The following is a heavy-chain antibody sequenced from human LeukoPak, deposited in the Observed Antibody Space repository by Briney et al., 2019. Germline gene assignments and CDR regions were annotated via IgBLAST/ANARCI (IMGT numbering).Heavy chain of an antibody. CDR1: GGSISRSNYY. Sequence: KSSETLSLTCTVSGGSISRSNYYWGWIRQPPGKGLEWIASIDYRGSTYYNPSLQSRVSISADTSKNEVSVTLSSVTADDTAVYYCARHLERITMIVVLMVDAFDIWGQGTMVTVSS. V-gene: IGHV4-39*01. J-gene: IGHJ3*02. CDR2: IDYRGST. CDR3: ARHLERITMIVVLMVDAFDI. D-gene: IGHD3-22*01.